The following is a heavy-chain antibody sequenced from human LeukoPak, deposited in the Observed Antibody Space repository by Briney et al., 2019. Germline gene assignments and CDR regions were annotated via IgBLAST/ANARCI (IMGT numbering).Heavy chain of an antibody. D-gene: IGHD2-2*01. Sequence: KASETLSLTCTVSGGSISSYYWSWIRQPPGKGLEWIGYIYYSGSTNYNPSLKSRVTISVDTSKNQFSLKLSSVTAADTAVYYCARDYVGYCSSTSCYYYYYYYMDVWGKGTTVTVSS. CDR1: GGSISSYY. CDR2: IYYSGST. V-gene: IGHV4-59*01. J-gene: IGHJ6*03. CDR3: ARDYVGYCSSTSCYYYYYYYMDV.